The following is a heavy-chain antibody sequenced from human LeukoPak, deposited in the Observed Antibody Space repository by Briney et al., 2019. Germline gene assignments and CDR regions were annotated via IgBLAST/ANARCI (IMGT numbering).Heavy chain of an antibody. J-gene: IGHJ6*03. CDR2: ISYDGSNK. CDR3: ARVFEGSGWSYYYYYYMDV. D-gene: IGHD6-19*01. Sequence: GGSLRLSCAASGFTFSSYAMHWVRQAPGKGLEWVAVISYDGSNKYYADSVKGRFTISRNNSKNTLSLQMNSLRAEDTAVYYCARVFEGSGWSYYYYYYMDVWGKGTTVTVSS. V-gene: IGHV3-30*04. CDR1: GFTFSSYA.